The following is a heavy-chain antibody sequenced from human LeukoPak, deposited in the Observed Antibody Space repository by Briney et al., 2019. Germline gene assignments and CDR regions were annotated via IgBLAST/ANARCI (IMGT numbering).Heavy chain of an antibody. V-gene: IGHV3-7*01. Sequence: PGESLRLSCAASGFTFSAYWMTWVRQAPGKGLEWLANINEGANVKFYVDSVKGRFIISRDNTKNSLYLQMNSLRAEDTAVYYCAKDGETKFDYWGQGTLVTVSS. CDR3: AKDGETKFDY. CDR1: GFTFSAYW. J-gene: IGHJ4*02. D-gene: IGHD3-10*01. CDR2: INEGANVK.